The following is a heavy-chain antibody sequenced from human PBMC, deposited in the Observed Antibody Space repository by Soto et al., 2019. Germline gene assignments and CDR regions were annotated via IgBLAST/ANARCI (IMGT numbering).Heavy chain of an antibody. J-gene: IGHJ6*02. CDR1: GEALGGYY. D-gene: IGHD3-9*01. Sequence: SETLSLTCGVSGEALGGYYWSWIRQSSGKGLEWIGQINHSGDTNYNPSLKSRVTLSVDTSKNHLSLKLTSVTAADTAVYYCARVSPFYENLTGRYNHYSLDVWGQRNTV. CDR3: ARVSPFYENLTGRYNHYSLDV. V-gene: IGHV4-34*01. CDR2: INHSGDT.